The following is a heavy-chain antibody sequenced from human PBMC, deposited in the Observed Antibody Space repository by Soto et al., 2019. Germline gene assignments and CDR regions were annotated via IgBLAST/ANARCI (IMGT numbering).Heavy chain of an antibody. CDR3: ARENRDGFWSGYPDY. Sequence: PGGSLRLSCAASGFTFSSYWMHWVRQAPGKGLVWVSRINSDGSSTSYADSVKGRFTISRDNAKNTLYLQMNGLRAEDTAVYYCARENRDGFWSGYPDYWGQGTLVTVS. CDR2: INSDGSST. D-gene: IGHD3-3*01. J-gene: IGHJ4*02. V-gene: IGHV3-74*01. CDR1: GFTFSSYW.